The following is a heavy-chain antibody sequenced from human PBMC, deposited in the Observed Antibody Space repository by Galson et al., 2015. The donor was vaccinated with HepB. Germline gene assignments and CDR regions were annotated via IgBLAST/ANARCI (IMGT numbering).Heavy chain of an antibody. J-gene: IGHJ4*02. CDR2: IVVGSGNT. CDR3: AAVPIVATKGGDYFDY. CDR1: GFTFTSSA. D-gene: IGHD5-12*01. Sequence: SVKVSCKASGFTFTSSAVQWVRQARGQRLEWIGWIVVGSGNTNYAQKFQERVTITRDMSTSTAYMELSSLRSEDTAVYYCAAVPIVATKGGDYFDYWGQGTLVTVSS. V-gene: IGHV1-58*01.